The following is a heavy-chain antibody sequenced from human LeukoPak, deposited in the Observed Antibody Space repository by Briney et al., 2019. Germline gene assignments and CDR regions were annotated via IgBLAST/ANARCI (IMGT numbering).Heavy chain of an antibody. V-gene: IGHV3-23*01. CDR3: ARDSSSSFDY. D-gene: IGHD6-6*01. CDR2: VSSSGVST. J-gene: IGHJ4*02. Sequence: PGGSLRLSCAASGFTFSSYAMSWVRQAPGKGLEWVSGVSSSGVSTYYADSVKGRFVISRDNSKNTLYLQMNSLRDEDTAVYYCARDSSSSFDYWGQGTLVTVSS. CDR1: GFTFSSYA.